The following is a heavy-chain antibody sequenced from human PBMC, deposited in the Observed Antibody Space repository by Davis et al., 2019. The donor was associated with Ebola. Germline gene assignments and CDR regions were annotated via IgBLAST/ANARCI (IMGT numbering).Heavy chain of an antibody. CDR2: IYSGGHT. V-gene: IGHV3-53*05. D-gene: IGHD4-11*01. Sequence: GESLKISCAASGLSVSSSYMTWVRQAPGKGLEWVSVIYSGGHTYYADSVKGRFTISRDNSKNTLYLQMNSLRSEDSAVYYCATQGGYSNGGYFGFWGQGSLVTVSS. J-gene: IGHJ4*02. CDR3: ATQGGYSNGGYFGF. CDR1: GLSVSSSY.